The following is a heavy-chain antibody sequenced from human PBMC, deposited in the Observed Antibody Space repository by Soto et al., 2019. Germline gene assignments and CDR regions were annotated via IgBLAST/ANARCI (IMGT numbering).Heavy chain of an antibody. CDR1: GFTFSSYG. D-gene: IGHD3-22*01. CDR3: ATEVVNAFDY. Sequence: QVQLVESGGGVVQPGRSLRLSCAASGFTFSSYGMHWVRQAPGKGLEWVAVIWYDGSNKYYADSVKGRFTISRDNSKNTLYLQMNSRRAEDKAAYYYATEVVNAFDYWGQGTLVTVSS. J-gene: IGHJ4*02. V-gene: IGHV3-33*01. CDR2: IWYDGSNK.